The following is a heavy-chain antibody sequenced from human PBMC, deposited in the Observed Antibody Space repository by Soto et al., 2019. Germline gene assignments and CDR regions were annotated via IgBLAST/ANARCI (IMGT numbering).Heavy chain of an antibody. CDR2: IWPGDSDA. CDR1: GYKFTSHW. Sequence: PGESLKISCRGSGYKFTSHWIGWVRQRPGKGLEWMGVIWPGDSDARYSPSFQDHVTISVDKSINTAYLQWNSLKPSDTAMYFCARHRLYTKSPSLGMDVWGQGTTVTVYS. V-gene: IGHV5-51*01. CDR3: ARHRLYTKSPSLGMDV. J-gene: IGHJ6*02. D-gene: IGHD2-2*02.